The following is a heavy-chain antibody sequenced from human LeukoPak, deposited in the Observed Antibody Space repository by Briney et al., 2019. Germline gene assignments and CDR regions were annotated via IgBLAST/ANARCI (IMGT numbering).Heavy chain of an antibody. D-gene: IGHD3-10*01. J-gene: IGHJ3*02. V-gene: IGHV4-59*01. CDR1: GDSISPYY. Sequence: SETLSLTCTVSGDSISPYYWSWIRQPPGKELEWIGYISYSGSTRYNPSLKSRVSMSVDTSKNQFSLRLTSVTAADTAVYYCAREMYYYGSGSYPNNYDGFDIWGQGTMVTVSS. CDR3: AREMYYYGSGSYPNNYDGFDI. CDR2: ISYSGST.